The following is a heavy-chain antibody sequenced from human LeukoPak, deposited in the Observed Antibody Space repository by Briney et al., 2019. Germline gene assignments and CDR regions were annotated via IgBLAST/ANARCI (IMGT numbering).Heavy chain of an antibody. Sequence: PGGSLRLSCAASGFTFSSYWMSWVRQAPGKGLEWVANIKQDGSEKYYVDSVKGRFTISRNNAKNSMYLQMNSLRAEDTAVYYCARVRQLPYFDYWGQGTLVTVSS. CDR2: IKQDGSEK. D-gene: IGHD2-2*01. CDR1: GFTFSSYW. V-gene: IGHV3-7*01. J-gene: IGHJ4*02. CDR3: ARVRQLPYFDY.